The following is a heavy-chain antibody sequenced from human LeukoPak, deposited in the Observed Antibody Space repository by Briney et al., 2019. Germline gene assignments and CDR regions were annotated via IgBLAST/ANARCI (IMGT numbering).Heavy chain of an antibody. Sequence: GGPLRLSCAASGYTFSSYWIHSVRHAPGKGLVWLSRINTDGSSTSYADSVKGRFTISRDNAKNTLYLQMNSLRAEDTAVYYCARSKYGDYPYFDYWGQGTLVTVSS. CDR2: INTDGSST. V-gene: IGHV3-74*01. D-gene: IGHD4-17*01. CDR3: ARSKYGDYPYFDY. J-gene: IGHJ4*02. CDR1: GYTFSSYW.